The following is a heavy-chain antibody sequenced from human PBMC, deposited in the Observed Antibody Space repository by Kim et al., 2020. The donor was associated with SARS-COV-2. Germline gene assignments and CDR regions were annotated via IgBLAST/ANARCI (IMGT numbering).Heavy chain of an antibody. D-gene: IGHD3-9*01. CDR2: ISWNSGSI. CDR1: GFTFDDYA. V-gene: IGHV3-9*01. CDR3: AKDGYEGAYYDILTGYYTHFDY. J-gene: IGHJ4*02. Sequence: GGSLRLSCAASGFTFDDYAMHWVRQAPGKGLEWVSGISWNSGSIGYADSVKGRFTISRDNAKNSLYLQMNSLRAEDTALYYCAKDGYEGAYYDILTGYYTHFDYWGQGTLVTVSS.